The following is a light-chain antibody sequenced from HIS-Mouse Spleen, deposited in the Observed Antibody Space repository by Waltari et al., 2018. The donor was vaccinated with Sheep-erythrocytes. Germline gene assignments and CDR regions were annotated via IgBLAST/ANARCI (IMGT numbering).Light chain of an antibody. CDR1: QGISSA. V-gene: IGKV1D-13*01. CDR3: QQFNNYPRT. CDR2: DAS. J-gene: IGKJ1*01. Sequence: AIQLTQSPSSLSASVGARVTITCRASQGISSALAWYQQKPGKAPKLLIYDASSLESGVPSRFSLQPEDFATYYCQQFNNYPRTFGQGTKVEIK.